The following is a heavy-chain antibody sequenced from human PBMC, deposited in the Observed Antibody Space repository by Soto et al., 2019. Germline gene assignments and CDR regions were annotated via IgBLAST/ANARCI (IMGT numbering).Heavy chain of an antibody. V-gene: IGHV3-33*06. J-gene: IGHJ4*02. CDR2: IWYDGSNK. CDR1: GFTFSSYG. CDR3: AKGRQLVDY. D-gene: IGHD6-6*01. Sequence: GGSLRLSCAASGFTFSSYGMHWVRQAPGKGLEWVAVIWYDGSNKYYADSVKGRFTISRDNSQNTLYLQMNSLRAEDTAVYYCAKGRQLVDYWGQGTLVTVSS.